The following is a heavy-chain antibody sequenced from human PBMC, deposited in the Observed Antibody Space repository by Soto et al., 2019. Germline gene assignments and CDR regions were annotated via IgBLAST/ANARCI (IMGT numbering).Heavy chain of an antibody. D-gene: IGHD6-19*01. Sequence: GESLKISCKGSGYSFTGYWIGWVRQMPGKGLEWMGIIYPGDSDTRYSPSFQGQVTISADKSISTAYLQWSSLKASDTAMYYCARGPSSGWYPYYYGMDVWGQGTTVTVSS. V-gene: IGHV5-51*01. CDR1: GYSFTGYW. CDR3: ARGPSSGWYPYYYGMDV. J-gene: IGHJ6*02. CDR2: IYPGDSDT.